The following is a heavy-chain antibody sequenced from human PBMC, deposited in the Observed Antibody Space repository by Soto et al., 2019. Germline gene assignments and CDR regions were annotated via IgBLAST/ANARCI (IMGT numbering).Heavy chain of an antibody. V-gene: IGHV1-18*01. CDR3: ARVLPQYYDFWSGYSHDYYMDV. Sequence: QVPLVQSGAEVKKPGASVKVSCKASGYTFTSYGISWVRQAPGQGLEWMGWISAYNGNTNYAQKLQGRVTMTTDTFTSTANMELRSLRSDDTAVYYCARVLPQYYDFWSGYSHDYYMDVWGKGTTVTVSS. J-gene: IGHJ6*03. CDR2: ISAYNGNT. CDR1: GYTFTSYG. D-gene: IGHD3-3*01.